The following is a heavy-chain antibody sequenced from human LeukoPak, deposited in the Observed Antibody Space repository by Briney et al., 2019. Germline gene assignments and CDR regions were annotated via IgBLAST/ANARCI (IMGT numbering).Heavy chain of an antibody. J-gene: IGHJ4*02. Sequence: GGSLRLSCAASGFTFSSYSMDWVRQAPGKGLEWVSSISSSSYIYYADSVKGRFTISRDNAKNSLYLQMNSLRAEDTAVYYCARDNRGIAVAGDYWGQGTLVTVSS. CDR2: ISSSSYI. CDR3: ARDNRGIAVAGDY. CDR1: GFTFSSYS. V-gene: IGHV3-21*01. D-gene: IGHD6-19*01.